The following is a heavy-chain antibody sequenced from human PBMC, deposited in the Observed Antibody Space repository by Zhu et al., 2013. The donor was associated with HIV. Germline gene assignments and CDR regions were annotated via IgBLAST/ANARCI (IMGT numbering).Heavy chain of an antibody. D-gene: IGHD2-2*01. V-gene: IGHV1-3*01. CDR3: AREYQLLERVVSWFDP. CDR2: INAGNGNT. CDR1: GYTFTSYA. J-gene: IGHJ5*02. Sequence: QVQLVQSGAEVKKPGASVKVSCKASGYTFTSYAMHWVRQAPGQRLEWMGWINAGNGNTKYSQKFQGRVTITRDTSASTAYMELSSLRSEDTAVYYCAREYQLLERVVSWFDPWGQGTLVTVSS.